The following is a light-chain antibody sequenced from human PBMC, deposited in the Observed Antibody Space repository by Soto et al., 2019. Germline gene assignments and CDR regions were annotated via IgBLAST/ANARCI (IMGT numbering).Light chain of an antibody. J-gene: IGLJ2*01. CDR1: SSDVGRYKL. CDR2: EDI. V-gene: IGLV2-23*01. CDR3: CSYAGGTSVV. Sequence: QSALTQPASVSGSPGQSITISCTGTSSDVGRYKLVSWYQQHPGKAPKLMIYEDIERPSGVSNRFSASKSGNTASLTISGLQTEDEADYYCCSYAGGTSVVFGGGTKLTV.